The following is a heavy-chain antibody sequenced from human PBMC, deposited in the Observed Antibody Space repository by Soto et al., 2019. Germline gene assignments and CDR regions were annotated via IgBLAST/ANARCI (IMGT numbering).Heavy chain of an antibody. J-gene: IGHJ4*02. D-gene: IGHD2-2*02. CDR3: ARLVVPAAIGDVYFDY. CDR2: IIPIFGTA. CDR1: GGTFSSYA. V-gene: IGHV1-69*13. Sequence: SVKVSCKASGGTFSSYAISWVRQAPGQGLEWMGGIIPIFGTANYAQKFQGRVTITADESTSTAYMELSSLRSEDTAVYYCARLVVPAAIGDVYFDYWGQGTLVTVSS.